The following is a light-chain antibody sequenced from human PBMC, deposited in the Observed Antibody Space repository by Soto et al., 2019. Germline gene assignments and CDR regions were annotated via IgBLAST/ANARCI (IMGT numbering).Light chain of an antibody. CDR3: AAWDDSLNGYV. J-gene: IGLJ1*01. CDR2: YDD. Sequence: QTVVTQPPSASGTPGQRVTISCSGSNSNIGNNAVNWYQQLPGKAPKLLIYYDDLLPSGVSDRFSGSKSGTSASLAISGLQSEDEADYYCAAWDDSLNGYVFGTGTKLTVL. V-gene: IGLV1-36*01. CDR1: NSNIGNNA.